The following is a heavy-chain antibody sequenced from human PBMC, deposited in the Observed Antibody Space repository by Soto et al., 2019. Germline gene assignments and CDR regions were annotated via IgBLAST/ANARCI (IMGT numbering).Heavy chain of an antibody. J-gene: IGHJ4*02. V-gene: IGHV4-61*05. D-gene: IGHD2-2*01. CDR1: GGTISSSLYY. Sequence: SETLSLTCSVSGGTISSSLYYWSWIRQSPGGGLQWIGYIYYTGTTNYTPSLRSRVTMSVDTSRNQFSLSLRSVTAADTAVYSCARRIRYGGSINYWGQGTLVTVSS. CDR2: IYYTGTT. CDR3: ARRIRYGGSINY.